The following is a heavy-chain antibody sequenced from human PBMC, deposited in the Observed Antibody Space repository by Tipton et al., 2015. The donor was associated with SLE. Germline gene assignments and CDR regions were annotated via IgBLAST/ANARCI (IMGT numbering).Heavy chain of an antibody. V-gene: IGHV4-59*12. CDR1: DDSISRFY. Sequence: TLSLTCSVSDDSISRFYWSWIRQPPGKGLEWIAYIGYNGNTNYNPSLRSRVTISIDTSKNNFSLRLSSVTAADTAVYFCVRDSGYSSSQGFYYYMDVWGKGTTVIVSS. J-gene: IGHJ6*03. D-gene: IGHD6-13*01. CDR2: IGYNGNT. CDR3: VRDSGYSSSQGFYYYMDV.